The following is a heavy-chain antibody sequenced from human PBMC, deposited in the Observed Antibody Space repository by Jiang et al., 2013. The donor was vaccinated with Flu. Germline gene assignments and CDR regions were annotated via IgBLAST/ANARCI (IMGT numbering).Heavy chain of an antibody. D-gene: IGHD3-16*01. V-gene: IGHV1-3*04. CDR3: AIVGGAAFDF. CDR2: LNTGNGDT. CDR1: GYTFTSYA. J-gene: IGHJ4*02. Sequence: GAEVKKPGASVKVSCKASGYTFTSYAMHWVRLAPGQRLEWMGWLNTGNGDTKYSEKFQGRVTITRDTSASIAYMELSSLRSEDTAVYYCAIVGGAAFDFWGQGTLVTVSS.